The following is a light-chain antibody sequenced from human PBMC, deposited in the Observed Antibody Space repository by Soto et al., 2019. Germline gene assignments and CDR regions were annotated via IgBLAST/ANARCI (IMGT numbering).Light chain of an antibody. CDR3: QTWTTGIPV. CDR2: LNSDGSH. Sequence: QSVLTQSPSSSASLGASVKLTCTLNSGHSSFAIAWHQQQPDKGPRYLMTLNSDGSHTKGDGIPDPFSGSSSGSERYLTISSLQSEDEADYYCQTWTTGIPVFGPGPKVTVL. CDR1: SGHSSFA. J-gene: IGLJ1*01. V-gene: IGLV4-69*01.